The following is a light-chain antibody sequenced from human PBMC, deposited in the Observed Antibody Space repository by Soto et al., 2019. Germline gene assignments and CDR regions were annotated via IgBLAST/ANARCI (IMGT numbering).Light chain of an antibody. Sequence: DIVMTQSPDSLAVSLGERATINCKSSQSVLYSSNNKNYLAWYQQRPGQPPKLLIYRASTRESGVPDRFSCSGCGKDFPLTITRLQAEDVAVYYCQQYESTPPTFGQGTKLEIK. CDR3: QQYESTPPT. J-gene: IGKJ2*01. V-gene: IGKV4-1*01. CDR2: RAS. CDR1: QSVLYSSNNKNY.